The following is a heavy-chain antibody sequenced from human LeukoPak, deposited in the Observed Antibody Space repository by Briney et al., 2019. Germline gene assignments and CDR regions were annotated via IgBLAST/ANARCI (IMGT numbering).Heavy chain of an antibody. CDR1: GGSFSGYY. D-gene: IGHD4-23*01. CDR2: INHSGST. J-gene: IGHJ5*02. V-gene: IGHV4-34*01. CDR3: ARTGGITVVNWFDP. Sequence: SETLSLTCAVYGGSFSGYYWSWIRQPPGKGLEWIGEINHSGSTNYSPSLKSRVTISVDTSKNQFSLKLSSVTAADTAVYYCARTGGITVVNWFDPWGQGTLVTVSS.